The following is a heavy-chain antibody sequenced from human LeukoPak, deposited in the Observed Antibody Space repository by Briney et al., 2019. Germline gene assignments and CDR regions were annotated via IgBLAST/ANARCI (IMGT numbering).Heavy chain of an antibody. Sequence: PGGSLRLSCAASGFTFSTYGMHWVRQAPGKGLEWVAFIRYDGSNKYYADSVKGRFTISSDNSKNTLYLQMNSLRAEDTAVYYCAKVSRGDMEVRGVKAGYWGQGTLVTVSS. CDR2: IRYDGSNK. CDR3: AKVSRGDMEVRGVKAGY. CDR1: GFTFSTYG. V-gene: IGHV3-30*02. D-gene: IGHD3-10*01. J-gene: IGHJ4*02.